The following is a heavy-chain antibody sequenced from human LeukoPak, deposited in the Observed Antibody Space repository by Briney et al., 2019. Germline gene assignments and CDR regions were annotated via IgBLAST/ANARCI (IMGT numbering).Heavy chain of an antibody. CDR3: ARARAAWFDP. Sequence: PSETPSLTCAVYGGSFSGYYWSWIRQPPGKGLEWIGEINHRGSTNYNPSLKSRVTISVDTSKNQFSLKLSSVTAADTAVYYCARARAAWFDPWGQGTLVTVSS. CDR1: GGSFSGYY. V-gene: IGHV4-34*01. CDR2: INHRGST. J-gene: IGHJ5*02.